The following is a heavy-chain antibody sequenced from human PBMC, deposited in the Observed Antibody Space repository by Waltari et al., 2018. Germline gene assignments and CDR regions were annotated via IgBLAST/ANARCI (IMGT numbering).Heavy chain of an antibody. Sequence: QVQLVESGGGVVQPGGSLRLSCAASGFPFSSYGMHWVRQAPGKGLEWVAFIRYDGSNKYYADSVKGRFTISRDNSKNTLYLQMNSLRAEDTAVYYCAKHSSGPGGLDYWGQGTLVTVSS. D-gene: IGHD6-19*01. V-gene: IGHV3-30*02. CDR2: IRYDGSNK. CDR1: GFPFSSYG. J-gene: IGHJ4*02. CDR3: AKHSSGPGGLDY.